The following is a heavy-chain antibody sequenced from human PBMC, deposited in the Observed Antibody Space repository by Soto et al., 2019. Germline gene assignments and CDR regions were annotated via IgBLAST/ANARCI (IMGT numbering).Heavy chain of an antibody. CDR3: ARGPRYCSTTSCFSGVTWFDP. D-gene: IGHD2-2*01. CDR2: ISSYNGNT. Sequence: ASVKVSCKASGYTFTSYGISWVRQAPGQGLEWMGWISSYNGNTNYAQKVQGRVTMTTATSTSTTYMELRSLRSDDTAVYYCARGPRYCSTTSCFSGVTWFDPWGQGTLVTVSS. CDR1: GYTFTSYG. J-gene: IGHJ5*02. V-gene: IGHV1-18*04.